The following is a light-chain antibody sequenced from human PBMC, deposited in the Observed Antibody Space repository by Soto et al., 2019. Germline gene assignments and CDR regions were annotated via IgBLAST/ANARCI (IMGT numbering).Light chain of an antibody. J-gene: IGKJ1*01. CDR1: QNIRSR. V-gene: IGKV1-5*01. CDR2: DAS. Sequence: DFEITQSPSTLSASVGDRVTITCRASQNIRSRLAWFQQMPGKAPKLLIYDASSLESGVPQRLSGSGSGTEFTLTIRSLQTDDFSTYYCQQYHSYWTFGQGTKVDIK. CDR3: QQYHSYWT.